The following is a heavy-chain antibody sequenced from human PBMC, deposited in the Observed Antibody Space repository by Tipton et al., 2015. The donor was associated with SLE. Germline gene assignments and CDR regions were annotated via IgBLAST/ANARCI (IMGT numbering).Heavy chain of an antibody. CDR1: GGSFSGYY. J-gene: IGHJ5*01. D-gene: IGHD1-26*01. V-gene: IGHV4-34*01. CDR3: ARETGTYYSTWFDS. Sequence: TLSLTCEVDGGSFSGYYWGWVRQSPGKGLEWIGEIHHSGITDYNPSLRSRVSISVDVSRNQFSLTLNSVTAADTATYSCARETGTYYSTWFDSWGQGTLVTVSS. CDR2: IHHSGIT.